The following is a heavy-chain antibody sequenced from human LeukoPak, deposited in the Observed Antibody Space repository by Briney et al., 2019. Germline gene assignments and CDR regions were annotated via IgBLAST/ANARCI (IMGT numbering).Heavy chain of an antibody. CDR1: GFTFSSYG. J-gene: IGHJ4*02. V-gene: IGHV3-NL1*01. Sequence: GGSLRLSCAASGFTFSSYGMHWVRQAPGKGLEWVSVIYSGGSTYYADSVKGRFTISRDNSKNTLYLQMNSLRAEDTAVYYCARGSLWLQLDYWGQGTLVTVSS. CDR3: ARGSLWLQLDY. D-gene: IGHD5-24*01. CDR2: IYSGGST.